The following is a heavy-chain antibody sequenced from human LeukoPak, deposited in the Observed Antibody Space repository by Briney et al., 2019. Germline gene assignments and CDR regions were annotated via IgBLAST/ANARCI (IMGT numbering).Heavy chain of an antibody. CDR1: GFTLSNYD. CDR3: AKGSGRPNWFDP. CDR2: ISGSGGTT. V-gene: IGHV3-23*01. Sequence: GGSLRLSCADSGFTLSNYDMSWVRQAPGKGLEWVSAISGSGGTTYYADPVKGRFTISRDNSKNTLYLQMNSLRAEDTAVYYCAKGSGRPNWFDPWGQGTLVTVSS. D-gene: IGHD3-10*01. J-gene: IGHJ5*02.